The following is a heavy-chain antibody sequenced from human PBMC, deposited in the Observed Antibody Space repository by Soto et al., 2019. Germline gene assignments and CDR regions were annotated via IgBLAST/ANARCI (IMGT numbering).Heavy chain of an antibody. CDR3: ARRGLYDSVFDY. Sequence: GASVKVSCKASGFTFTSSAVQWVRQARGQRLEWIGWIVVGSGNTNYAQKFQERVTISADKSISTAYLQWSSLRASDTAMYYCARRGLYDSVFDYWGQGTLVTVSS. CDR2: IVVGSGNT. V-gene: IGHV1-58*01. CDR1: GFTFTSSA. D-gene: IGHD3-16*01. J-gene: IGHJ4*02.